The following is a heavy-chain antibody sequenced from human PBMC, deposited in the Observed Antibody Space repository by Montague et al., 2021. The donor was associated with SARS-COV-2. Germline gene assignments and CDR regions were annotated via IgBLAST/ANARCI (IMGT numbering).Heavy chain of an antibody. Sequence: SETLSLTCIVSGGSISSRTYYWGWIRQPPGKGLEWIGSIFYDGSTYYNPSLKSRVTISVDTSKNQFSLNLSSVTAADTAVYFCARGVVSRSSCTFDFWGQGTRVIVSS. CDR1: GGSISSRTYY. D-gene: IGHD1-26*01. J-gene: IGHJ3*01. CDR2: IFYDGST. CDR3: ARGVVSRSSCTFDF. V-gene: IGHV4-39*01.